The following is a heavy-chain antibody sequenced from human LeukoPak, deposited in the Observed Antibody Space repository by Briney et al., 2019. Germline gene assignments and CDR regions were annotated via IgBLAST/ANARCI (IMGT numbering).Heavy chain of an antibody. CDR1: GFTFSGYS. V-gene: IGHV3-30*02. J-gene: IGHJ4*02. CDR3: ASRHVNLGYSSATFDY. D-gene: IGHD2-15*01. CDR2: IRFDGNNK. Sequence: GGSLRLSCAASGFTFSGYSMHWVRQIPGKGLEWVAFIRFDGNNKYYADSVNGRFTTSRDNYKNTLYLQMNSLNTEDTAVYYCASRHVNLGYSSATFDYWGQGTLVTVSS.